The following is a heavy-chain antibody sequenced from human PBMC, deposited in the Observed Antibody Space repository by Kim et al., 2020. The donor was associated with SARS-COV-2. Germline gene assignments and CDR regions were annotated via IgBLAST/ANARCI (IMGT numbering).Heavy chain of an antibody. J-gene: IGHJ1*01. CDR1: GYSFTSYW. CDR3: ARNEYSSSWDSVGFQH. Sequence: GESLKISCKGSGYSFTSYWIGWVRQMPGKGLEWMGIIYPGDSDTRYSPSFQGQVTISADKSISTAYLQWSSLKASDTAMYYCARNEYSSSWDSVGFQHWGQGTLVTVSS. D-gene: IGHD6-13*01. CDR2: IYPGDSDT. V-gene: IGHV5-51*01.